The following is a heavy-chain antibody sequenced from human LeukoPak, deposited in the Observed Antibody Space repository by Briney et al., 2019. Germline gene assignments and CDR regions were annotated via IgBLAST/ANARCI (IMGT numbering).Heavy chain of an antibody. D-gene: IGHD4-23*01. Sequence: GGSLRLSCAASGFTFSSYGMHWVRRAPGKGLEWVAVISYDGSNKYYADSVKGRFTISRDNSKNTLYLQMNSLRAEDTAVYYCAKGMVNGGNSGKIDYWGQGTLVTVSS. J-gene: IGHJ4*02. CDR1: GFTFSSYG. CDR3: AKGMVNGGNSGKIDY. CDR2: ISYDGSNK. V-gene: IGHV3-30*18.